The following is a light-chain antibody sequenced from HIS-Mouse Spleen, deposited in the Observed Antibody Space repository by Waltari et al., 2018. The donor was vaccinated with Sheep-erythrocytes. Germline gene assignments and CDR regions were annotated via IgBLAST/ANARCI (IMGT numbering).Light chain of an antibody. Sequence: QSALTQPASVSGSPGQSITISCTGTSSDVGGYNYFSWYQQHPGKAPKLMIYDVSNRPSGVSNRFSGSKSGNTASLTISGLQAEDEADYYCCSYAGSYTVVFGGGTKLTVL. J-gene: IGLJ2*01. CDR1: SSDVGGYNY. CDR2: DVS. V-gene: IGLV2-14*03. CDR3: CSYAGSYTVV.